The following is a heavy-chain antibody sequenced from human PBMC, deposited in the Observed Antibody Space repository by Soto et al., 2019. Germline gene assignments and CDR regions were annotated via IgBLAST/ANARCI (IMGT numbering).Heavy chain of an antibody. Sequence: GESLKISCKGSGFSFTTYWIAWVRQMPGKGLEWMGIIYPGDSKTTYSPSFQGQVTISADKSISTAYLQWSSLKASDTAMYYCARLPIVVVTAIRWSNYGMDVWGQGTTVTVSS. D-gene: IGHD2-21*02. J-gene: IGHJ6*02. CDR3: ARLPIVVVTAIRWSNYGMDV. CDR1: GFSFTTYW. CDR2: IYPGDSKT. V-gene: IGHV5-51*01.